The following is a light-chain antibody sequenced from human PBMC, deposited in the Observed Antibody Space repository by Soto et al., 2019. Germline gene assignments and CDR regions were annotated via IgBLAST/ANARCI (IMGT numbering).Light chain of an antibody. CDR1: SSDVGGYDH. J-gene: IGLJ3*02. CDR3: SSYTNKDTLL. V-gene: IGLV2-14*03. CDR2: DVT. Sequence: QSVLTQPASVSGSPGQSTTISCTGTSSDVGGYDHVSWYQQHPGKAPKLIIYDVTVRPSGISPRFSGSKSDNTASLAVSGLQPEDEADYYCSSYTNKDTLLFGGGTKLTVL.